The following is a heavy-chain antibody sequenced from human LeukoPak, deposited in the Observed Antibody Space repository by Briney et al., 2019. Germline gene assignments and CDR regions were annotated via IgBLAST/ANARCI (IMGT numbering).Heavy chain of an antibody. CDR1: GGSISSSFYY. CDR3: ARHHGP. V-gene: IGHV4-39*01. CDR2: IYHSGST. J-gene: IGHJ5*02. D-gene: IGHD4-17*01. Sequence: SETLSLTCTVSGGSISSSFYYWGWIRQPPGKGLEWIGSIYHSGSTYYNPSLKSRVTISVDTSRNQFSLNLSSVTAADTAVYYCARHHGPWGQGTLVAVSS.